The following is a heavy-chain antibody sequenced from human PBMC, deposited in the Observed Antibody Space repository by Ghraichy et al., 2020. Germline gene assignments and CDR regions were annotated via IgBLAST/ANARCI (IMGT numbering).Heavy chain of an antibody. CDR1: DYSISSGYY. V-gene: IGHV4-38-2*01. J-gene: IGHJ4*02. CDR2: VYRSGST. Sequence: QTLSLTCAVSDYSISSGYYWGWVRQPPGKGLEWIGNVYRSGSTYYNPSLKSRVTISVDTSKNQFSLKLTSVTAADTAMYYCARVRCTNGVCYTYFDYWGQGTLVTVSS. D-gene: IGHD2-8*01. CDR3: ARVRCTNGVCYTYFDY.